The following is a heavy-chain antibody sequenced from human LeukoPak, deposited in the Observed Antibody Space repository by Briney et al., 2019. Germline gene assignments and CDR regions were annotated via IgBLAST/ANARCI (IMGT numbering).Heavy chain of an antibody. CDR2: ISWNSGSI. Sequence: GRSLRLSCAASGFTFDDYAMHWVRQAPGKGLEWVSGISWNSGSIGYADSVKGRFTISRDNAKNSLYLQMNSLRAEDTALYYCAKDRAVRATVVYYFDYWGQGTLVTVSS. D-gene: IGHD3-10*01. V-gene: IGHV3-9*01. J-gene: IGHJ4*02. CDR3: AKDRAVRATVVYYFDY. CDR1: GFTFDDYA.